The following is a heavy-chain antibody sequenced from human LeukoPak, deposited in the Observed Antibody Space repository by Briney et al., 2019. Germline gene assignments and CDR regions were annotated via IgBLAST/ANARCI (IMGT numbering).Heavy chain of an antibody. CDR1: GGTFGSYA. Sequence: ASVKVSCKASGGTFGSYAISWVRQATGQGLEWMGWMNPNSGNTGYAQKFQGRVTMTRNTSISTAYMELSSLRSEDTAVYYCAREAVTTEGGVPYYYYYMDVWGKGTTVTVSS. CDR2: MNPNSGNT. V-gene: IGHV1-8*02. D-gene: IGHD4-11*01. J-gene: IGHJ6*03. CDR3: AREAVTTEGGVPYYYYYMDV.